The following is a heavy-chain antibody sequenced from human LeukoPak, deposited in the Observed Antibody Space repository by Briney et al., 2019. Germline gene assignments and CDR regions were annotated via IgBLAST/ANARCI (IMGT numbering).Heavy chain of an antibody. CDR2: INPTSGVT. D-gene: IGHD3/OR15-3a*01. CDR1: GHTFTGYY. Sequence: ASVKVSCKTSGHTFTGYYIHWVRQAPGQGLEWMGWINPTSGVTNYAHHFEGRVTMTRDTSITTVFMELSSLRSDDTALYYWARDSGGTGAVFPRLDYYFDLWGRGTLVTVSS. V-gene: IGHV1-2*02. CDR3: ARDSGGTGAVFPRLDYYFDL. J-gene: IGHJ2*01.